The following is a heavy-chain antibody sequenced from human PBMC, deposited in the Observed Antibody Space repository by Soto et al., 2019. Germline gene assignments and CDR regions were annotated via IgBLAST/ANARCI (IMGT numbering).Heavy chain of an antibody. CDR1: GFTFSSYW. CDR3: TTQGFGGLHGLVDV. CDR2: IKPGGSEK. D-gene: IGHD3-10*01. Sequence: LRLSCAASGFTFSSYWMSWVRQAPGKGLEWVANIKPGGSEKWYVDSVKGRFTISRDNAKNSLYLQMNSLRAEDTAVYYCTTQGFGGLHGLVDVWGQGTTVTVSS. V-gene: IGHV3-7*05. J-gene: IGHJ6*02.